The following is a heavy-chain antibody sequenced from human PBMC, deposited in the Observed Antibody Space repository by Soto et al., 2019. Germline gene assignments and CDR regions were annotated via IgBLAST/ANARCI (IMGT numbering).Heavy chain of an antibody. J-gene: IGHJ4*02. Sequence: VGSLRLSCAASGFIFSDYYIDWVRQAPGKGLEWVGRSKNKANNDTSEYAASVKGRFIISRDESKNSLYLQMSSLKTEDTAVYYCTRVDFYRSGANDYWGPGILVTVSS. D-gene: IGHD3-10*01. CDR2: SKNKANNDTS. CDR3: TRVDFYRSGANDY. V-gene: IGHV3-72*01. CDR1: GFIFSDYY.